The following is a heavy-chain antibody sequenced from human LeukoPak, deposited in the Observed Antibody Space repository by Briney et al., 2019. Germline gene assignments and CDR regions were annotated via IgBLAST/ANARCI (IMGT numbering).Heavy chain of an antibody. Sequence: SETLSLTCTVSGGSISSSSYYWGWIRQPPGKGLEWIGSIYYSGSTYYNPSLKSRVTISVDTSKNQFSLKLSSVTAADTAVYYCASATWVHFDYWGQGTLVTVSS. D-gene: IGHD1-26*01. CDR2: IYYSGST. CDR3: ASATWVHFDY. CDR1: GGSISSSSYY. J-gene: IGHJ4*02. V-gene: IGHV4-39*01.